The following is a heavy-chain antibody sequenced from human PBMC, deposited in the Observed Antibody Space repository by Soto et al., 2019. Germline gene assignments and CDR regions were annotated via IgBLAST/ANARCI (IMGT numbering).Heavy chain of an antibody. D-gene: IGHD1-26*01. CDR3: ARDQSAGADDAFDF. CDR1: GFTFSSYG. J-gene: IGHJ3*01. CDR2: IWYDGSNK. Sequence: GGSLRLSCAASGFTFSSYGMHWVRQAPGKGLEWVAVIWYDGSNKYYADSVKGRFTISRDNSKNTLYLQMNSLRAEDTAVYYCARDQSAGADDAFDFWGQGTMVTVSS. V-gene: IGHV3-33*01.